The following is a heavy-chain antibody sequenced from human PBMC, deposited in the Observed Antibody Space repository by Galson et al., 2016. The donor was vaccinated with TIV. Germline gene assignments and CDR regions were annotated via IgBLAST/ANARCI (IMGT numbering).Heavy chain of an antibody. CDR3: VRDRLGWH. CDR2: IDTDGTTT. V-gene: IGHV3-74*01. Sequence: SLRLSCAASGISVNNDWMHWVRQSPEKGLVWVARIDTDGTTTYYADSVKGRFSISRDNAKNTVYLQMNNLIAGDTAVYYCVRDRLGWHWGQGTLATVSS. CDR1: GISVNNDW. J-gene: IGHJ1*01. D-gene: IGHD3-16*01.